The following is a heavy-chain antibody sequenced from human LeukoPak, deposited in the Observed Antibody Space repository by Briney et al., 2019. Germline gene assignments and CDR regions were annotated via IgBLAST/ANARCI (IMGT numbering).Heavy chain of an antibody. D-gene: IGHD1-26*01. Sequence: PGWSLRLSCAASGFTVSNMYMTWVRQAPGKGLEWVSLIYGDGRTYYADSVKGRFTISRDNSKNTLYLQMNSPRAGDTAVYYCAKDRGYSGSYHDYWGQGTLVTVSS. CDR1: GFTVSNMY. CDR2: IYGDGRT. CDR3: AKDRGYSGSYHDY. J-gene: IGHJ4*02. V-gene: IGHV3-53*01.